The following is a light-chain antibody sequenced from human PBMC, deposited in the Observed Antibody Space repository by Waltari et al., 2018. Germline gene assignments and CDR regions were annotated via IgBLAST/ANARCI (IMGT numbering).Light chain of an antibody. CDR1: QDITNS. Sequence: DIQITQSPPSLPASVGHTLTITCRASQDITNSFTWYQQKPGKAPKLLLSAASRLESGVPSRFSGSGSGTDYTLTISSLQPEDFATYYCQQYYSTPRFGQGTKVEIK. CDR3: QQYYSTPR. J-gene: IGKJ1*01. V-gene: IGKV1-NL1*01. CDR2: AAS.